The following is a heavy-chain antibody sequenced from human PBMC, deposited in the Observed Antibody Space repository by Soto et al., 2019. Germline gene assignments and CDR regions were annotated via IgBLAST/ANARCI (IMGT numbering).Heavy chain of an antibody. Sequence: VQLVESGGVVVQPGRSLRLSCAASGFTYSDYAMHWVRQAPGKGLEWVAVVSHDGRNTHYADSVKGRFTISRDSSKNTVSLEMTSLRDEDTAVYYCAKGGRQWLVTSDFNYWGQGALVTVSS. J-gene: IGHJ4*02. D-gene: IGHD6-19*01. CDR2: VSHDGRNT. V-gene: IGHV3-30*18. CDR3: AKGGRQWLVTSDFNY. CDR1: GFTYSDYA.